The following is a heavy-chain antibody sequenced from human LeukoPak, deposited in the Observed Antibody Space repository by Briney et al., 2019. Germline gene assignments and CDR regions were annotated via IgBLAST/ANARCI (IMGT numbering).Heavy chain of an antibody. CDR3: AKDSVGSYDY. CDR1: GFIFSRYS. Sequence: PGGSLRLSCEASGFIFSRYSMNWVRQAPGKGLEWVSSISTSSSYIYYADSVKGRFTISRDNSKNTLYLQMNSLRAEDTAVYYCAKDSVGSYDYWGQGTLVTVSS. CDR2: ISTSSSYI. D-gene: IGHD1-26*01. V-gene: IGHV3-21*04. J-gene: IGHJ4*02.